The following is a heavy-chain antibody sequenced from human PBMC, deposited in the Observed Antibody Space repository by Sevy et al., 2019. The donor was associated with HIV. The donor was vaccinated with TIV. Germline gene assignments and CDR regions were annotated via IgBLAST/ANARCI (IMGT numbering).Heavy chain of an antibody. Sequence: ASVKVSCKASGYTFTSYGISWVRQAPGQGLEWMGWISAYNGNTNYAEKLQGSVTMTTDTSTSTAYMELRSLRSDDTAVYYCAREDSREAAAGDWFDPWGQGTLVTVSS. CDR2: ISAYNGNT. CDR1: GYTFTSYG. CDR3: AREDSREAAAGDWFDP. D-gene: IGHD6-13*01. V-gene: IGHV1-18*01. J-gene: IGHJ5*02.